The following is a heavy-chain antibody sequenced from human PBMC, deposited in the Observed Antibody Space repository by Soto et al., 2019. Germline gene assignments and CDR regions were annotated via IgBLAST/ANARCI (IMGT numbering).Heavy chain of an antibody. J-gene: IGHJ4*02. CDR2: ISPYSGYT. V-gene: IGHV1-18*01. CDR1: GYSFMKYG. CDR3: AREASVLIPAAQPSRFDS. D-gene: IGHD2-2*01. Sequence: ASVKVSCKGFGYSFMKYGINWGRQAPGQGLEWVGWISPYSGYTHSAQKFHGRLTLTTDTAASTAYMELRILRSADTALYYCAREASVLIPAAQPSRFDSWGQGTLVTVSS.